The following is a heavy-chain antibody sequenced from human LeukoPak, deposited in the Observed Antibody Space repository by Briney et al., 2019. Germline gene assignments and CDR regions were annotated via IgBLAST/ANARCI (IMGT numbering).Heavy chain of an antibody. CDR2: IYYSESA. CDR3: ARKRSFDL. J-gene: IGHJ4*02. D-gene: IGHD3-9*01. V-gene: IGHV4-59*02. Sequence: SETLSLTRTVSGDSVSSYYWSWIRQPPGKRLEWIGCIYYSESATYNPSLKSRVTISLDTSKNQFSLKLSSVTAADTAVYYCARKRSFDLWGQGTLVTVSS. CDR1: GDSVSSYY.